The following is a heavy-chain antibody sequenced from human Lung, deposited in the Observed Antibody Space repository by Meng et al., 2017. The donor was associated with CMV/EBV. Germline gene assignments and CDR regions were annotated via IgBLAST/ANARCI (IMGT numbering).Heavy chain of an antibody. J-gene: IGHJ4*02. Sequence: GESXKISCAASGFTLSRYWIHWVRQAPGKGLVWVSRINEYGSRTDYADSVKGRFTIFRDNAKNTLYLQMDSLRAEDTAVYYCARDWSGSDDYWGQGTVVTVSS. CDR3: ARDWSGSDDY. CDR1: GFTLSRYW. CDR2: INEYGSRT. V-gene: IGHV3-74*01. D-gene: IGHD1-26*01.